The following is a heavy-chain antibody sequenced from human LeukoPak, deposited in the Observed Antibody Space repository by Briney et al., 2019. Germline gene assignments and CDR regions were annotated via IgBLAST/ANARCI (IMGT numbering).Heavy chain of an antibody. CDR2: INHSGST. CDR1: GGSFSGYY. D-gene: IGHD5-18*01. Sequence: PSETLSLTCAVYGGSFSGYYWSWIRQPPGKGLEWIGEINHSGSTNYNPSLKSRATISVDTSKNQFSLKLSSVTAADTAVYYCARGRRGYSYGPIFDPWGQGTLVTVSS. CDR3: ARGRRGYSYGPIFDP. J-gene: IGHJ5*02. V-gene: IGHV4-34*01.